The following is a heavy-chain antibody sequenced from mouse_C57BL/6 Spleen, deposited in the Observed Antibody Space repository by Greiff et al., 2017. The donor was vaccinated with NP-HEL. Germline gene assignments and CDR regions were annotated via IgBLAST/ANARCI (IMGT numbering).Heavy chain of an antibody. CDR3: ARLYSNYAMDY. D-gene: IGHD2-5*01. J-gene: IGHJ4*01. V-gene: IGHV3-6*01. Sequence: EVKLVESGPGLVKPSQSLSLTCSVTGYSITSGYYWNWIRQFPGNKLEWMGYISYDGSNNYNPSLKNRISITRDTSKNQFFLKLNSVTTEDTATYYCARLYSNYAMDYWGQGTSVTVSS. CDR2: ISYDGSN. CDR1: GYSITSGYY.